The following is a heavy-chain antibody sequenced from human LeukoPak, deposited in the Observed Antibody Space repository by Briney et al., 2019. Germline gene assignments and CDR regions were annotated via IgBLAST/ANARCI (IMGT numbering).Heavy chain of an antibody. CDR2: IRVHNGDT. J-gene: IGHJ3*01. CDR1: GYMFAVFG. D-gene: IGHD3-9*01. CDR3: SKDRYDVGVAFDF. V-gene: IGHV1-18*01. Sequence: EASVKVSCKASGYMFAVFGITWVRQAPGQGLEWMGSIRVHNGDTNYAQKFQGRLTMTTDPSATTAYTELRSLKSDDTAAYYRSKDRYDVGVAFDFWGQGTMVTVSS.